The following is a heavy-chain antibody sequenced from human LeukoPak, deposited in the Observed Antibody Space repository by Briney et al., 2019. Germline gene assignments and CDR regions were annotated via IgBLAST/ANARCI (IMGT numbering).Heavy chain of an antibody. J-gene: IGHJ4*02. Sequence: GGSLRLSCAASGFTFSSYAMHWVRQAPGKGLEWVAVISYDGSNKYYADSVKGRFTISRDNAKNSLYLQMNSLRAEDTTVYYCARVKDYVWGSYRAYFDYWGQGTLVTVSS. CDR3: ARVKDYVWGSYRAYFDY. D-gene: IGHD3-16*02. V-gene: IGHV3-30-3*01. CDR1: GFTFSSYA. CDR2: ISYDGSNK.